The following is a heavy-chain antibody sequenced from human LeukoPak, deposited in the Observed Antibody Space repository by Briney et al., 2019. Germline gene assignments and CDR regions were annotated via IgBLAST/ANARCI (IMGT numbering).Heavy chain of an antibody. CDR1: GFTFSTYS. CDR2: ISSSSSTI. CDR3: ARDSYGSSGYYYVSDY. J-gene: IGHJ4*02. D-gene: IGHD3-22*01. V-gene: IGHV3-48*02. Sequence: GGSLRLSCAASGFTFSTYSMNWVRQAPGKGLEWVSYISSSSSTIYYADSVKGRFTISRDNAKNSLYLQMNSLRDGGTAVYYCARDSYGSSGYYYVSDYWGQGTLVTVSS.